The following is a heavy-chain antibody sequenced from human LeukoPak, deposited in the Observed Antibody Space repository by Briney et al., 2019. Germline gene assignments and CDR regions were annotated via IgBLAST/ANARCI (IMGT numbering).Heavy chain of an antibody. Sequence: GGSLRLSCAASGFSFSTYWMSWVRQAPGKGLDWVANIKEDGSEKEYVDSVKGRFTFSRDNAKNLLYLQMNSLRPEDTALYYCARVGIEVDGRGLVDYWGQGTLVTVSS. V-gene: IGHV3-7*01. CDR2: IKEDGSEK. CDR1: GFSFSTYW. D-gene: IGHD6-19*01. CDR3: ARVGIEVDGRGLVDY. J-gene: IGHJ4*02.